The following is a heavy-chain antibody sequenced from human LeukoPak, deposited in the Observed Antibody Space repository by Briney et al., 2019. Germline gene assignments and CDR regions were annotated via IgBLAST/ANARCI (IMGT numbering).Heavy chain of an antibody. CDR2: IYYSGST. CDR1: GGSISSYY. Sequence: PSETLSLTCTVSGGSISSYYWSWIRQPPRKGLEWIGYIYYSGSTNYNPSLKSRVTISVDTSKNQFSLKLSSVTAADTAVYYCASGARGASCFDYWGQGTLVTVSS. CDR3: ASGARGASCFDY. V-gene: IGHV4-59*01. J-gene: IGHJ4*02. D-gene: IGHD1-26*01.